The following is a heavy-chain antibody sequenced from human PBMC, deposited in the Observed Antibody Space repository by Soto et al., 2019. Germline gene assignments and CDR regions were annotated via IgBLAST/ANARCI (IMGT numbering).Heavy chain of an antibody. V-gene: IGHV4-30-4*01. D-gene: IGHD2-2*01. Sequence: PLSLTGTVSGGSISSGDYYWSWIRQPPGKGLEWIGYIYYSGSTYYNPSLKSRVTISVDTSKNQFSLKLSSVTAADTAVYYCARAGNIVVVPAAPTDYYYYGMDVWGQGTTVTVSS. CDR2: IYYSGST. CDR1: GGSISSGDYY. J-gene: IGHJ6*02. CDR3: ARAGNIVVVPAAPTDYYYYGMDV.